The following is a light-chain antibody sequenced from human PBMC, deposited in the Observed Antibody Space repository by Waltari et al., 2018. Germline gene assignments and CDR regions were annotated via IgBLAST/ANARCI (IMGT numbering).Light chain of an antibody. J-gene: IGKJ2*01. CDR2: WAS. Sequence: DIVMTQSPDYLAVSLGERAAINCTSSQRVLYSSNNKNYVAGYHQKPAQPHKLLIYWASTRESGVPDRFRGSGSGTDFTLTISSLQAEDVAVYYCQQYYNTPPTYTFGQGTKLEIK. V-gene: IGKV4-1*01. CDR3: QQYYNTPPTYT. CDR1: QRVLYSSNNKNY.